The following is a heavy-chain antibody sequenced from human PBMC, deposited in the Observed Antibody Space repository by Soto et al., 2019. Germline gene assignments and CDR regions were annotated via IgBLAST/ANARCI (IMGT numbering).Heavy chain of an antibody. CDR2: IYYSGST. CDR1: GGSICSSSYY. D-gene: IGHD3-22*01. CDR3: ARAPKNYDSSGYYGIDY. J-gene: IGHJ4*02. Sequence: LETLSLTCTVSGGSICSSSYYWGWIRQPPGKGLKWIGSIYYSGSTYYNPSLKSRVTISVDTSKNQFSLKLSSVTAADTAVYYCARAPKNYDSSGYYGIDYWGQGTLVTVS. V-gene: IGHV4-39*01.